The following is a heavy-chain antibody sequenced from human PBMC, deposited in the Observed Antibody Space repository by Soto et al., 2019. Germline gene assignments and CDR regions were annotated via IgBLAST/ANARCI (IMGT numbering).Heavy chain of an antibody. CDR2: IYYSGST. V-gene: IGHV4-30-4*01. Sequence: QVQLQESGPGLVKPSQTLSLTCTVSGGSISSGDYYWSWIRQPPGKGLEWIGYIYYSGSTYYNPSLKSRVTISVDTSKNQFSLKLSSVTAADTAVYYCARGYCTNGVCGYNWFDPWGQGTLVTVSS. J-gene: IGHJ5*02. CDR1: GGSISSGDYY. D-gene: IGHD2-8*01. CDR3: ARGYCTNGVCGYNWFDP.